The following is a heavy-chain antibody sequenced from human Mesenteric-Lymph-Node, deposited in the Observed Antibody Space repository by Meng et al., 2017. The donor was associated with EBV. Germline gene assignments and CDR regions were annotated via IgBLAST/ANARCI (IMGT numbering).Heavy chain of an antibody. V-gene: IGHV2-5*02. J-gene: IGHJ4*02. D-gene: IGHD3-10*01. CDR2: IFWDDDK. CDR1: GFSLNTSGMA. Sequence: QITLKESGPTVVKSTXTLTVTCSVSGFSLNTSGMAVGWVRQPPGKAPEWLALIFWDDDKRYSPSLKSRLTISRDTSENQVVLTMTNMAPEDTATYYCTHIWITLDHWGQGDLVTVSS. CDR3: THIWITLDH.